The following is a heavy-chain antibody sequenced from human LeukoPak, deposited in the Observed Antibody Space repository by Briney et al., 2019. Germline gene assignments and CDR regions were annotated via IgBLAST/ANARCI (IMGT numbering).Heavy chain of an antibody. J-gene: IGHJ4*02. Sequence: GGSLRLSCAASGFTFSNDWMSWVRQAPGKGLERVANIKQDGSEKYYVDSVKGRFTISRDNAKNSLYLQMNSLRAEDTAVYYCARRRDGGFDYWGQGTLVTVSS. CDR3: ARRRDGGFDY. CDR2: IKQDGSEK. CDR1: GFTFSNDW. D-gene: IGHD5-24*01. V-gene: IGHV3-7*01.